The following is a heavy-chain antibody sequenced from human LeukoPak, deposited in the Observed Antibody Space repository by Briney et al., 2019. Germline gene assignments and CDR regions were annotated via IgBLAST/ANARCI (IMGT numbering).Heavy chain of an antibody. V-gene: IGHV4-31*03. D-gene: IGHD2-15*01. CDR2: IYYSGST. CDR3: ARDSADCSGGSCYNIRGAFDI. J-gene: IGHJ3*02. CDR1: GGSISSGGYY. Sequence: SETLSPTCTVSGGSISSGGYYWSWIRQHPGKGLEWIGYIYYSGSTYYNPSLKSRVTISVDTSKNQFSLKLSSVTAADTAVYYCARDSADCSGGSCYNIRGAFDIWGQGTMVTVSS.